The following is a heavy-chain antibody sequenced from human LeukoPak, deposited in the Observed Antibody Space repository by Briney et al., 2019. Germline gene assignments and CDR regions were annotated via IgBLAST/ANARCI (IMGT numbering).Heavy chain of an antibody. Sequence: ASVKVSCKASGYTFTSYYMHWVRQAPGQGLEWMGIINPSGGSTSYAQKFQGRVTMTRDMSTSTDYMELSSLRSEDTAVYYCARAPTYYDILTGYYNRPFDNYYYYMDVWGKGTTVTVSS. D-gene: IGHD3-9*01. J-gene: IGHJ6*03. CDR3: ARAPTYYDILTGYYNRPFDNYYYYMDV. CDR2: INPSGGST. CDR1: GYTFTSYY. V-gene: IGHV1-46*01.